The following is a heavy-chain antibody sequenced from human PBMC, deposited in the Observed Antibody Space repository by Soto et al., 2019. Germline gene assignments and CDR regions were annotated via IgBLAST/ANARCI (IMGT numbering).Heavy chain of an antibody. J-gene: IGHJ6*02. CDR2: IKSKTDGGTT. CDR3: TTDPFQWELLGGYYYYGMDV. D-gene: IGHD1-26*01. Sequence: PGGSLRLSCAASGFTFSNAWMSWVRQAPGKGLEWVGRIKSKTDGGTTDYAAPVKGRFTISRDDSKNTLYLQMNSLKTEDTAVYYCTTDPFQWELLGGYYYYGMDVWGQGTTVTVSS. CDR1: GFTFSNAW. V-gene: IGHV3-15*01.